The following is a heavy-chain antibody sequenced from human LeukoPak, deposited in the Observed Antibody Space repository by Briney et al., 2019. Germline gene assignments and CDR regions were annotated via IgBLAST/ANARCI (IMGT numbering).Heavy chain of an antibody. CDR3: ARDLATMVRGAHYFDY. D-gene: IGHD3-10*01. Sequence: TGGSLRLSCAASGFTFSSYSMNWVRQAPGKGLEWVSYISSSGSTIYYADSVKGRFTISRDNAKNSLYLQMNSLRAEDTAVYYCARDLATMVRGAHYFDYWGQGTLVTVSS. CDR1: GFTFSSYS. J-gene: IGHJ4*02. CDR2: ISSSGSTI. V-gene: IGHV3-48*04.